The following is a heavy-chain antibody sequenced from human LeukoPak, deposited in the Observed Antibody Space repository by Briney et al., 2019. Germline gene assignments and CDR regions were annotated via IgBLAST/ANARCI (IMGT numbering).Heavy chain of an antibody. CDR1: GITLSNYG. V-gene: IGHV3-23*01. D-gene: IGHD3-10*01. J-gene: IGHJ4*02. CDR2: ISNSGGRT. CDR3: AKRGVVIRVLLVGFHKEAYYFDS. Sequence: GGSLRLSCAVSGITLSNYGMSWVRQAPGKGLEWAAGISNSGGRTNYADSVKGRFTISRDNPKNTLYLQMNSLRAEDTAVYFCAKRGVVIRVLLVGFHKEAYYFDSWGQGALVTVSS.